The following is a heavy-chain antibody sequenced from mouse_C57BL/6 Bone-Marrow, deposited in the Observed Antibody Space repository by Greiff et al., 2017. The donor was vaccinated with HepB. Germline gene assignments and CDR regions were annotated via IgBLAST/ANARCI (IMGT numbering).Heavy chain of an antibody. CDR3: ARDRPSSWFAY. V-gene: IGHV5-4*01. Sequence: EVQVVESGGGLVKPGGSLKLSCAASGFTFSSYAMSWVRQTPEKRLEWVATISDGGSYTYYPDNVKGRFTISRDNAKNNLYLQMSHLKSEDTAMYYCARDRPSSWFAYWGQGTLVTVSA. CDR2: ISDGGSYT. J-gene: IGHJ3*01. CDR1: GFTFSSYA.